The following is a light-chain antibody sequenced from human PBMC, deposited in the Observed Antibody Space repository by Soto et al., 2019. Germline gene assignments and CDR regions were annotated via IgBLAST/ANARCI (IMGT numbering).Light chain of an antibody. CDR1: QSVSSN. V-gene: IGKV3-15*01. J-gene: IGKJ4*01. Sequence: EIVMTQSPATLSVSPGERATLSCRASQSVSSNLAWYHQKPGQAPRLLIYGSSTRATGVPARFSGSGSGTEFTLTINSLQSEDFAVSYCQQYNKWPLTFGGGTKVEIK. CDR3: QQYNKWPLT. CDR2: GSS.